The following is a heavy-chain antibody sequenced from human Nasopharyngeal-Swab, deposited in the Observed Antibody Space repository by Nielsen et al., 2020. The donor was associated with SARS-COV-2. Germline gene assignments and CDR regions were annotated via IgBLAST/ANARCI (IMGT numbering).Heavy chain of an antibody. CDR3: ARALRYFDWSGSWWFDP. V-gene: IGHV4-59*01. J-gene: IGHJ5*02. D-gene: IGHD3-9*01. CDR2: IYYSGST. Sequence: WIRQPPGKGLEWIGYIYYSGSTNYNPSLESRVTISVDTSKNQFSLKLSSVTAADTAVYYCARALRYFDWSGSWWFDPWGQGTLVTVSS.